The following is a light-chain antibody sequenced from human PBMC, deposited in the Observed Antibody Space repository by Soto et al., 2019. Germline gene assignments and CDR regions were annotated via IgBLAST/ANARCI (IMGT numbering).Light chain of an antibody. Sequence: EIVLTQSPGTLSLSPGERATLSCRASQSVSSNYLAWYQHKPGQAPRLLIYGASRRATGIADRFTGSGSGTDFTLTISRLEPEDFAVYYCQQYGSSPRTFGQGTKVDIK. CDR2: GAS. CDR1: QSVSSNY. V-gene: IGKV3-20*01. CDR3: QQYGSSPRT. J-gene: IGKJ1*01.